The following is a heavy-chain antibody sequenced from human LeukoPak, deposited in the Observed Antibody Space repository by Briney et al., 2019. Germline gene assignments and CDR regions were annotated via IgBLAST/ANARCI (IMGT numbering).Heavy chain of an antibody. V-gene: IGHV1-69*13. CDR2: IIPIFGTA. CDR3: ARECYYDSSGYYYVPLDP. D-gene: IGHD3-22*01. CDR1: GGTFSSYA. J-gene: IGHJ5*02. Sequence: SVKVSCKASGGTFSSYAISWVRQAPGQGLEWMGGIIPIFGTANYAQKFQGRVTITADESTSTAYMELSSLRSEDTAVYYCARECYYDSSGYYYVPLDPWGQGTLVTVSS.